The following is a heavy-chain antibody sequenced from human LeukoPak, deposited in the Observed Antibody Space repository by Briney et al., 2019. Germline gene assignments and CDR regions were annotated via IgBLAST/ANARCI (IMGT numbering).Heavy chain of an antibody. Sequence: KPSETLSLTCTVSGGSISSYYWSWIRQPAGKGLEWIGRIYTSGSTNYNPSLKSRVTMSVDTSKNQFSLKLSSVTAADTAVYYCARVSSSYSSGWDNWFDPWGQGTLVTVSS. J-gene: IGHJ5*02. D-gene: IGHD6-19*01. CDR2: IYTSGST. V-gene: IGHV4-4*07. CDR1: GGSISSYY. CDR3: ARVSSSYSSGWDNWFDP.